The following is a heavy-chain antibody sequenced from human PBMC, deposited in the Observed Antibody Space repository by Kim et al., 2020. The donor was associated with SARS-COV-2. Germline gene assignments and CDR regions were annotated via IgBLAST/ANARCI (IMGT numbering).Heavy chain of an antibody. J-gene: IGHJ5*02. V-gene: IGHV3-7*01. CDR2: EK. CDR3: AGDSRGTWFDP. D-gene: IGHD3-16*01. Sequence: EKSHIDSVKRRSTISRDNAKNVMDLQMSGLRAEDTAVYYCAGDSRGTWFDPWGQGTLVTVSS.